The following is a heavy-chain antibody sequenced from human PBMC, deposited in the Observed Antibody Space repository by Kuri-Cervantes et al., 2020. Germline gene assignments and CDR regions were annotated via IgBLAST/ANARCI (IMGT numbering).Heavy chain of an antibody. CDR3: ASGDYYDSSGYPA. Sequence: GESLKISCAASGFTFSSYAMSWVRQAPGKGLEWVSAISGSGGSTYYADSVKGRFTTSRDNSKNTLYLQMNSLRAEDTAVYYCASGDYYDSSGYPAWGQGTLVTVSS. D-gene: IGHD3-22*01. J-gene: IGHJ5*02. CDR1: GFTFSSYA. V-gene: IGHV3-23*01. CDR2: ISGSGGST.